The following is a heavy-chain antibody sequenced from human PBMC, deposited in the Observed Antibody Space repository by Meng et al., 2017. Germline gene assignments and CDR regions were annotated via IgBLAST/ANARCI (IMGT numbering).Heavy chain of an antibody. V-gene: IGHV4-31*03. D-gene: IGHD2-21*02. CDR1: GGSISSGGYF. CDR2: MYPSGST. CDR3: ARDVTGHYYFDY. J-gene: IGHJ4*02. Sequence: QVQPQESGPGLVKPSETLFLTGTVSGGSISSGGYFWGWIRQHPGKGLEWIGYMYPSGSTHYNPSQESRVTISIDTSKNQLSLELSSVTAADTAVYYCARDVTGHYYFDYWGQGTLVTVSS.